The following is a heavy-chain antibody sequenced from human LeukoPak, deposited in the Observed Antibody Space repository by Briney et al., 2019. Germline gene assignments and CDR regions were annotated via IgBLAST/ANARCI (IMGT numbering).Heavy chain of an antibody. V-gene: IGHV3-23*01. CDR3: AKGSGSGWYGWFAP. D-gene: IGHD6-19*01. CDR1: GFTFSSYA. Sequence: GGSLRLSCAASGFTFSSYAMSWVRQAPGKGLEWVSSIDASGGATYYADSVKGRFTISRDNSKNTLYLQMNSLRAEDTAVYSCAKGSGSGWYGWFAPWGQGTLVTVSS. CDR2: IDASGGAT. J-gene: IGHJ5*02.